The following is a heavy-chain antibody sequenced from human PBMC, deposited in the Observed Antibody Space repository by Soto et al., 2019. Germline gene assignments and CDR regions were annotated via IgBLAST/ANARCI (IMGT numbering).Heavy chain of an antibody. J-gene: IGHJ4*02. V-gene: IGHV4-4*07. Sequence: SETLSLTCTVSGGSISTYYWSWIRQPAGKGLEWIGRIYTGGSTNYNPSLKNRVTMSIDTSKNQFSLRLTSVTAADTAVYFCARVSGNYYGSGSYSLDYWGQGTLVTVS. CDR3: ARVSGNYYGSGSYSLDY. CDR1: GGSISTYY. D-gene: IGHD3-10*01. CDR2: IYTGGST.